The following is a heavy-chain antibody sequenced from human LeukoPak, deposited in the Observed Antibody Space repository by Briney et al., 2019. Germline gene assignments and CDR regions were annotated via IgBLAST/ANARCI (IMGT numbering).Heavy chain of an antibody. CDR2: IIPILGTA. CDR3: ARRLYDSSGSDY. CDR1: GGTFSSYA. V-gene: IGHV1-69*13. D-gene: IGHD3-22*01. J-gene: IGHJ4*02. Sequence: ASVKVSCKASGGTFSSYAISWVRQAPGQGLEWMGGIIPILGTANYAQKFQGRVTITADESTSTAYMELSSLRSEDTAVYYCARRLYDSSGSDYWGQGTLVTVSS.